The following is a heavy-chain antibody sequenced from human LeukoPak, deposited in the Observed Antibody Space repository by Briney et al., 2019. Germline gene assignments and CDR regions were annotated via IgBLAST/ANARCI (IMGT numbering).Heavy chain of an antibody. D-gene: IGHD6-19*01. CDR3: AREDRPYSSGWYVRGGWFDP. J-gene: IGHJ5*02. CDR2: IYYNGST. V-gene: IGHV4-59*01. Sequence: SETLSLTCTVSGGSISSYYWSWIRQPPGKGLEWIGYIYYNGSTNYNPSLKSRVTISVDTSKNQFSLKLSSVTAADTAVYYCAREDRPYSSGWYVRGGWFDPWGQGTLVTVSS. CDR1: GGSISSYY.